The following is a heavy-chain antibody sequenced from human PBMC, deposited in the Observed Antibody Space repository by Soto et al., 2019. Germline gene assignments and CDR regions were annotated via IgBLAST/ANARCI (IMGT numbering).Heavy chain of an antibody. D-gene: IGHD3-3*01. CDR3: ARVWAIFGVVAGYGMDV. CDR2: ISAYNGNT. J-gene: IGHJ6*02. V-gene: IGHV1-18*04. Sequence: QVQLVQSGAEVKKPGASVKVSCKASGYTFTSYGISWVRQAPGQGLEWMGWISAYNGNTNYAQKLQGRVTMTTDTSTSTAYMELRSLRSDDTAVYYSARVWAIFGVVAGYGMDVWGQGTTVTVSS. CDR1: GYTFTSYG.